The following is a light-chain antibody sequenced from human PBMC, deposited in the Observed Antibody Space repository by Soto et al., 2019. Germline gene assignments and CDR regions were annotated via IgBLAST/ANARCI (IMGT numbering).Light chain of an antibody. V-gene: IGKV2-30*02. CDR1: QRLVHSDGIAY. J-gene: IGKJ1*01. CDR2: KVS. Sequence: EVVMTQSPLSLPVTLGQPSSISCRSNQRLVHSDGIAYFSWFQQRPGRSPRRLIYKVSNRDSGVPSRFSGSGSGTDFTLTISSLQPEDSATYYCLQDHNYFWTFGQGTKVDI. CDR3: LQDHNYFWT.